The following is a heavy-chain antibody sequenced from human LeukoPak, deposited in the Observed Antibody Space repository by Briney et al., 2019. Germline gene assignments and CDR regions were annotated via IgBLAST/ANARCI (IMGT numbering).Heavy chain of an antibody. V-gene: IGHV3-23*01. CDR3: AKARGSGNSIYFDH. Sequence: PGGSLRLSCATSGFTFSNYAMSWVRQAPGKGLEWVSALSDSGITTYYADSVKGRFTISRDNSKNTLLLQMNSLRVEDTALYFCAKARGSGNSIYFDHWGQGTLVTVSS. CDR1: GFTFSNYA. D-gene: IGHD3-3*01. J-gene: IGHJ4*02. CDR2: LSDSGITT.